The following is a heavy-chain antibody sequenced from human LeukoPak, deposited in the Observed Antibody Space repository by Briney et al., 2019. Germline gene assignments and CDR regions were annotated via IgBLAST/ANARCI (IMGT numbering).Heavy chain of an antibody. Sequence: PSETLSLTCTVYGGSMRSFYWSWIRQPPGKGLEWIGYIYYSGSTNYSPSLKSRVTISVDTSKNQFSLKLSSVTAADMAVYYCARDRYGGNVDYWGQGTLVTVSS. V-gene: IGHV4-59*01. D-gene: IGHD4-23*01. J-gene: IGHJ4*02. CDR2: IYYSGST. CDR1: GGSMRSFY. CDR3: ARDRYGGNVDY.